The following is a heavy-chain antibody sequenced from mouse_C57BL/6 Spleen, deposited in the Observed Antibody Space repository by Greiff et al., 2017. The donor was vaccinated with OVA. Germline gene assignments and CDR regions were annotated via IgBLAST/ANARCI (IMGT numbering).Heavy chain of an antibody. Sequence: VKLQESGPGLVQPSQSLSITCTVSGFSLTSYGVHWVRQSPGKGLEWLGVIWRGGSTDYNAAFMSRLSITKDNSKSQVFFKMNSLQADDTAIYYCAQTYDGYYGFAYWGQGTLVTVSA. CDR3: AQTYDGYYGFAY. CDR1: GFSLTSYG. D-gene: IGHD2-3*01. J-gene: IGHJ3*01. CDR2: IWRGGST. V-gene: IGHV2-5*01.